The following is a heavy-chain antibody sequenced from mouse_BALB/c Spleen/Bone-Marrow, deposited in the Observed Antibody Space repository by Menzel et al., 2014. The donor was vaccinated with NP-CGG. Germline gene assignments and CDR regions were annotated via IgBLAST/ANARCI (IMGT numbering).Heavy chain of an antibody. CDR3: ARKENWAYAMDY. J-gene: IGHJ4*01. CDR1: GYTFTSYY. Sequence: QVQLQQSGPELVKPGASVKMSCKASGYTFTSYYIHWVKQRPGQGLEWIGWIYPGDGSTKYNEKFKGKTTLTADKSSSTACMLLSSLTSEDSAIYFCARKENWAYAMDYWGQGTSVTVSS. V-gene: IGHV1S56*01. D-gene: IGHD4-1*01. CDR2: IYPGDGST.